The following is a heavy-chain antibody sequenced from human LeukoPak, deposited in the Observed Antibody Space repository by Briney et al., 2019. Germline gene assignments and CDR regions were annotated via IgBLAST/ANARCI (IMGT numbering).Heavy chain of an antibody. D-gene: IGHD3-3*01. V-gene: IGHV3-48*01. CDR2: ISSSRSTI. Sequence: GGSLRLSCAASGFSFSSYAMNWVRQAPGKGLEWLSYISSSRSTIYYADSVKGRFTISRDNAKNSLYLQMNSLRAEDTAVYYCARVRSRDFWRGHAPATDYYMDVWGKGTTVTVSS. CDR3: ARVRSRDFWRGHAPATDYYMDV. J-gene: IGHJ6*03. CDR1: GFSFSSYA.